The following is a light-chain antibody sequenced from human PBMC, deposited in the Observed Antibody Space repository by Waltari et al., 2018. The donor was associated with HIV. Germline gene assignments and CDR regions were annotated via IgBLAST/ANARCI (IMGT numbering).Light chain of an antibody. CDR2: YND. CDR3: QVWDDIIGPYVV. V-gene: IGLV3-21*04. J-gene: IGLJ3*02. CDR1: NIEDKT. Sequence: YVLTQPPSVSVAPGEAARISCGGNNIEDKTVHWYQQKPGQAPVLVIYYNDDRPSGIPERFSGSNSQNTATLTTSRVEAGDEADYYCQVWDDIIGPYVVFGGGTKLTVL.